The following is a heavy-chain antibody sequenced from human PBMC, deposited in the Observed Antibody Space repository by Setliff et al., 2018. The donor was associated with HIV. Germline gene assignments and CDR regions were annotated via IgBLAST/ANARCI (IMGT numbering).Heavy chain of an antibody. V-gene: IGHV3-33*08. CDR2: IWYDGSNK. CDR1: KFIFSSYS. J-gene: IGHJ6*03. Sequence: GGSLRLSCVASKFIFSSYSMSWVRQAPGKGLEWVAVIWYDGSNKYYADSVKGRFTISRDNSKNTLYLQMNSLRADDTAVYYCARGYSSSWHNDYHYYMDVWGKGTTVTVSS. D-gene: IGHD6-13*01. CDR3: ARGYSSSWHNDYHYYMDV.